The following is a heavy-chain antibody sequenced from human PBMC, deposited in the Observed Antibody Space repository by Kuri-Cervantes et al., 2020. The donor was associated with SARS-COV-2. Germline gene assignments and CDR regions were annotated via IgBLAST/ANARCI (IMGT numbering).Heavy chain of an antibody. V-gene: IGHV4-34*01. CDR3: ARGASIAARYYFDY. J-gene: IGHJ4*02. D-gene: IGHD6-6*01. CDR2: LDHSGRA. Sequence: GSLRLSCAVYGGSFSNFYWSWIRQPPGKGLEWIGELDHSGRANYNPSLKSRVTISVDRSRNQFSLKLSSVTAADTAVYYCARGASIAARYYFDYWGQGTLVTVSS. CDR1: GGSFSNFY.